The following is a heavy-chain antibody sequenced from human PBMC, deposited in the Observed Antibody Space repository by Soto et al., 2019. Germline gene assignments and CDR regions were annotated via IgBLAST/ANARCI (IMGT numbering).Heavy chain of an antibody. CDR1: GFTFENIG. CDR3: AKSLDGVPVQEFDP. D-gene: IGHD3-3*01. J-gene: IGHJ5*02. V-gene: IGHV3-30*18. Sequence: VQLVESGGGVVQPGMSLRLSCAASGFTFENIGMHWVRQAPGKGLEWVTVIAYDGTSKYYADSVKGRFTISRDNSNNTPYLQMNSLRVEDTAVYYCAKSLDGVPVQEFDPRGQGTLVTVSS. CDR2: IAYDGTSK.